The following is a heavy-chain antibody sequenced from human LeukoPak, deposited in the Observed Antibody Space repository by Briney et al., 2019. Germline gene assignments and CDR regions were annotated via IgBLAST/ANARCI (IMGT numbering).Heavy chain of an antibody. CDR3: ARLRDSAYYYGMDV. Sequence: SETLSLTCAVYGGSFSGYYWSWIRQPPGKGLEWIGYIYYSGSTNYNPSLKSRVTISVDTSKNRFSQKLSSVTAADTAVYYCARLRDSAYYYGMDVWGQGTTVTVSS. J-gene: IGHJ6*02. D-gene: IGHD2-15*01. CDR2: IYYSGST. CDR1: GGSFSGYY. V-gene: IGHV4-59*08.